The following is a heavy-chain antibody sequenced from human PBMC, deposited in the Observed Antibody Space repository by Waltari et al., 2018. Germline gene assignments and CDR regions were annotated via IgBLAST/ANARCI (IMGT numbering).Heavy chain of an antibody. V-gene: IGHV3-49*03. CDR2: IRTRSHCGTT. D-gene: IGHD2-2*01. CDR1: EFPFEDYA. CDR3: TRVSTGPAAADAFDI. J-gene: IGHJ3*02. Sequence: EVQVVESGGDLVQPGRPRRLSCIGSEFPFEDYAMSWFRQAPGKGLEWIGLIRTRSHCGTTEYAASVKGRFSISSNDFRRIAYLQMNSLKTEDTAVYYCTRVSTGPAAADAFDIWGQGTMVTVSS.